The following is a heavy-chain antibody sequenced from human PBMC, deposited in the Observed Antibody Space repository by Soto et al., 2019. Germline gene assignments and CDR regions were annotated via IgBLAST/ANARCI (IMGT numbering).Heavy chain of an antibody. D-gene: IGHD2-15*01. J-gene: IGHJ5*02. Sequence: AESLKISCKGSGYSFTSYWIGWVRQMPGKGLEWMGIIYPGDSDTRYSPSFQGQVTISADKSISTAYLQWSGLKASDTAMYYCSSGLERGGLGLFDLGSQGTLVTVS. CDR2: IYPGDSDT. CDR1: GYSFTSYW. CDR3: SSGLERGGLGLFDL. V-gene: IGHV5-51*01.